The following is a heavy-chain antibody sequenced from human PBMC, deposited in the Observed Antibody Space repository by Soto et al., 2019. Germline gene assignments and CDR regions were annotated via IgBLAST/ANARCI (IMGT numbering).Heavy chain of an antibody. D-gene: IGHD3-10*01. Sequence: QVQLVESGGGVVQPGRSLRLSCAASGFTFSSYGMHWVRQAPGKGLEWVAVIWYDGSNKYYADSVKGRFTISRDNSKNTLYLQMNSLRAEDTAVYYCARAYGSGSYYSSAFDIWGQGTMVTVSS. CDR3: ARAYGSGSYYSSAFDI. CDR2: IWYDGSNK. V-gene: IGHV3-33*01. CDR1: GFTFSSYG. J-gene: IGHJ3*02.